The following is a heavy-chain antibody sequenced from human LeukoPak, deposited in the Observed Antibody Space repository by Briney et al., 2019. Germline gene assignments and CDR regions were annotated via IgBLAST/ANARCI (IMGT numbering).Heavy chain of an antibody. CDR2: VYYSGST. Sequence: PSETLSLTCTVSGGSLSSYYWSWIRQPPGKGLEWIGYVYYSGSTNYNPSLKSRVTISEDTSKNQFSLKLSSVTAADTAVYYCARDATMVWAGFDYWGQGTLVTVSS. CDR3: ARDATMVWAGFDY. V-gene: IGHV4-59*12. D-gene: IGHD3-10*01. J-gene: IGHJ4*02. CDR1: GGSLSSYY.